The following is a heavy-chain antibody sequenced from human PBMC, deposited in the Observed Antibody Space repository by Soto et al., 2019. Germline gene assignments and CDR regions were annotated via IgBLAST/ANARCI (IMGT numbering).Heavy chain of an antibody. Sequence: QVHLVQSGAEVEKPGASVKVSCKASGYTFISYGISWVRQAPGHGLEWMGWISAYNGNTNYAQRLQGRVTLTTDTSTTTAYMELRSLRSDDTAVYYCARSRYCSTTRCEIGQFDYWGQGTLVTVSS. V-gene: IGHV1-18*01. CDR2: ISAYNGNT. J-gene: IGHJ4*02. CDR3: ARSRYCSTTRCEIGQFDY. D-gene: IGHD2-2*01. CDR1: GYTFISYG.